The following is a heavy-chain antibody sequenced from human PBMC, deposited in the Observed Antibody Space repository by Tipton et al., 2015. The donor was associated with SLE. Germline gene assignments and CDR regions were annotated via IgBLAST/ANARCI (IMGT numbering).Heavy chain of an antibody. Sequence: GLVKPSETLSLTCTVSGGSISSYYWTWIRQPPGKGLEWIGYIYSSGTTQYNPSLKSRVMMSVDTSKNQFTLKVSSVTAADTAVYYCARDANDWGQGTLVTVSS. CDR3: ARDAND. J-gene: IGHJ4*02. CDR2: IYSSGTT. CDR1: GGSISSYY. V-gene: IGHV4-59*12.